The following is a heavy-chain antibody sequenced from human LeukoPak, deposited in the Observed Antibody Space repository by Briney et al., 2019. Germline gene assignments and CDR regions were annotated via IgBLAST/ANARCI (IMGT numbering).Heavy chain of an antibody. D-gene: IGHD6-13*01. CDR1: GFTFSNAW. Sequence: GGSLRLSCAASGFTFSNAWMSWVRQAPGKGLEWVAVISYDGSNKYYADPVKGRFAISRDNSNNTLYLQVSSLRAEDTAVYYCARRKSSSSWSTCDYWGQGTLVTVSS. CDR2: ISYDGSNK. J-gene: IGHJ4*02. CDR3: ARRKSSSSWSTCDY. V-gene: IGHV3-30*09.